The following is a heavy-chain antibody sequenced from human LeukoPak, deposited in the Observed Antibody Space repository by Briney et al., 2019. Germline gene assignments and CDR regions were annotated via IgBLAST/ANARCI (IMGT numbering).Heavy chain of an antibody. D-gene: IGHD1-26*01. Sequence: GGSLRLSCAASGFTFSGHGMNWVRQAPGKGLEWVSGITGSGATTYYADSVKGRFTISRDNSKNTLYLQMNSLRAGDTAVYYCAKAMGATLFDYWGQGTLVTVSS. CDR2: ITGSGATT. CDR3: AKAMGATLFDY. V-gene: IGHV3-23*01. CDR1: GFTFSGHG. J-gene: IGHJ4*02.